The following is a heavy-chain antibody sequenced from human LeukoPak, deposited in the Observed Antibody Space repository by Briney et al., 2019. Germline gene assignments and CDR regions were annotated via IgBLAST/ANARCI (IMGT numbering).Heavy chain of an antibody. V-gene: IGHV4-39*02. CDR3: AREIGSLIAVAGRGAFDI. J-gene: IGHJ3*02. Sequence: PSETLSLTCTVPGGSISSSSYYWGWIRQPPGKGLEWIGSIYYSGSTYYNPSLKSRVTISVDTSKNQFSLKLSSVTAADTAVYYCAREIGSLIAVAGRGAFDIWGQGTMVTVSS. CDR2: IYYSGST. D-gene: IGHD6-19*01. CDR1: GGSISSSSYY.